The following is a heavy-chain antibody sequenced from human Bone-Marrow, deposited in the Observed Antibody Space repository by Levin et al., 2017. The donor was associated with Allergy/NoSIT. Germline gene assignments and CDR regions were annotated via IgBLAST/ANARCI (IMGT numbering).Heavy chain of an antibody. CDR1: GFTFSNSW. CDR2: IKEDGSEK. D-gene: IGHD5-24*01. Sequence: GGSLRLSCAASGFTFSNSWMSWVRQAPGKGLEWVANIKEDGSEKYYVDSVKGRFTISGDNAKNSLYVQMNSLRAEDTAVYYCARDQFRRATIGARWFDPWGQGTLVTVSS. J-gene: IGHJ5*02. CDR3: ARDQFRRATIGARWFDP. V-gene: IGHV3-7*01.